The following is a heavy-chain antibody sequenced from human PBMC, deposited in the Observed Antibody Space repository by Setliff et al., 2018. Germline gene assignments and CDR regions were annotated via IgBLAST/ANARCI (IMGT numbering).Heavy chain of an antibody. J-gene: IGHJ4*02. D-gene: IGHD5-18*01. CDR1: GGSVGGGSYY. CDR3: AGTPARGTTWLWPFDY. CDR2: IQNTGNT. V-gene: IGHV4-61*02. Sequence: PSETLSLTCTVSGGSVGGGSYYWSWIRQPAGKGLEWIGLIQNTGNTNYNPSLQSRVTISMDTSKNQFSLKMTSVTAADTAMYYCAGTPARGTTWLWPFDYWGQGTLVTVSS.